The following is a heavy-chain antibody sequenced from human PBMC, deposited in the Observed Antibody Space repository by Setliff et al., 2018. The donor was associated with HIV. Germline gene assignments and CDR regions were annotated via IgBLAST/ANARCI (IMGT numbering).Heavy chain of an antibody. CDR3: ARGHTWNYYGGDYFDY. V-gene: IGHV4-59*02. CDR2: IYYSGST. Sequence: SETLSLTCTVSGGSVSDYFWNWIRQPPGKGLEWIGYIYYSGSTNYNPSLESRVSISVDTSKNQFSLRLNSVTAADTAVYYCARGHTWNYYGGDYFDYWGQGSLVTVSS. D-gene: IGHD1-7*01. CDR1: GGSVSDYF. J-gene: IGHJ4*02.